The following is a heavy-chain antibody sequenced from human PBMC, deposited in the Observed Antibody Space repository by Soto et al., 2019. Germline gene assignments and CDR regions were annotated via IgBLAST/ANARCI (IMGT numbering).Heavy chain of an antibody. J-gene: IGHJ4*02. CDR2: IYYSGST. CDR1: GGSISNDY. D-gene: IGHD1-26*01. CDR3: ARDPGGRFDS. Sequence: QVHLQESGPGLVKPSETLSLTCTVSGGSISNDYWSWIRQPPGGGLEWIGYIYYSGSTNYNPALKSRLTSSVGTSRKEFSLRLTSVNDADSAVYYCARDPGGRFDSWGQGTLVTVSS. V-gene: IGHV4-59*01.